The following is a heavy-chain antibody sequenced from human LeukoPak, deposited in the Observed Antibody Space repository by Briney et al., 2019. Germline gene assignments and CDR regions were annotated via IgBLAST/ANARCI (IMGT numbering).Heavy chain of an antibody. V-gene: IGHV4-39*01. J-gene: IGHJ4*02. CDR2: MIDSGST. CDR1: GTSISSTTYC. D-gene: IGHD3-3*01. CDR3: ARHSSSGFVFDY. Sequence: SETLSLTCTVSGTSISSTTYCWGWIRQPPGKGREWDASMIDSGSTYYNPSLKTRVTISVDTSKTQFSLKLSSVTAADTAVYYCARHSSSGFVFDYWGQGTLVTVSS.